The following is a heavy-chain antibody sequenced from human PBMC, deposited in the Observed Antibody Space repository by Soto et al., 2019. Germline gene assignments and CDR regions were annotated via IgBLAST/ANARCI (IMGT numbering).Heavy chain of an antibody. CDR2: VYYSGST. Sequence: ASETLSLTCTVSGGSVSSSSCYWGWIRQPPGKGLEWIGSVYYSGSTYYNPSLESRVTISVDKSKNQFSLKLMSLSAADTAVYYCGRLEGLATISYYFDYWGQGALVTVSS. V-gene: IGHV4-39*01. D-gene: IGHD3-9*01. CDR3: GRLEGLATISYYFDY. CDR1: GGSVSSSSCY. J-gene: IGHJ4*02.